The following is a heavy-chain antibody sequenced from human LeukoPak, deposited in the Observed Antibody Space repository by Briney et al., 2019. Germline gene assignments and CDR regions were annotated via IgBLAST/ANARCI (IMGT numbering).Heavy chain of an antibody. CDR2: IYLRGNAA. Sequence: ASVKVSCKAFGYTFTSYYIHWVRQAPGQGLEWMGIIYLRGNAASYSQKFQGRINMTTDTSTTTVYMELSSLRSDDTAVYYCARDPFCGGDCLLRGAYYFDYWGQGTPVTVSS. CDR3: ARDPFCGGDCLLRGAYYFDY. J-gene: IGHJ4*02. D-gene: IGHD2-21*02. V-gene: IGHV1-46*01. CDR1: GYTFTSYY.